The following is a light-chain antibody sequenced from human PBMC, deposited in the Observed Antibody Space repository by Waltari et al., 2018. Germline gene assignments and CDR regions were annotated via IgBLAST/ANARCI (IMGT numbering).Light chain of an antibody. CDR2: AAT. CDR1: QGISTY. CDR3: LQYNSDPFT. Sequence: QLAPTPPSFTASAGDRVTFTCRASQGISTYLNWYQQKPGKTPKRLIYAATSLESGVPSRFSGSGSGTEFTLTISSLQPEDFATYYCLQYNSDPFTFGQGTKVDIK. J-gene: IGKJ1*01. V-gene: IGKV1-17*01.